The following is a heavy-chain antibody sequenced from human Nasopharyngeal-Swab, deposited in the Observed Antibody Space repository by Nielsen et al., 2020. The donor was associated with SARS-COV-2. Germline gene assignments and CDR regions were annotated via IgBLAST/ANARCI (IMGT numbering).Heavy chain of an antibody. V-gene: IGHV3-33*01. CDR3: ARELMLYDSSGYSYYFDY. CDR2: IWYDGSNK. D-gene: IGHD3-22*01. Sequence: GESLKISCAASGFTFSSYGMHWVRQAPGKGLEWVAVIWYDGSNKYYADSVKGRFIISRDNSKNTLYLQMNSLRAEDTAVYYCARELMLYDSSGYSYYFDYWGQGTLVTVSS. CDR1: GFTFSSYG. J-gene: IGHJ4*02.